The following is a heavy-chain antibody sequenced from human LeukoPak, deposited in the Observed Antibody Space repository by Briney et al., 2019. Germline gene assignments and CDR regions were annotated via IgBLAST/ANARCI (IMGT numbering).Heavy chain of an antibody. CDR2: ISWNSGSI. Sequence: AGGSLRLSCAASGFTFDDYAMHWVRQAPGKGLEWVSGISWNSGSIGYADSVKGRFTISRDNAKNSLYLQMNSLRAEDTAVYYCARDGYDAFDIWGQGTMVTVSS. CDR3: ARDGYDAFDI. D-gene: IGHD5-12*01. V-gene: IGHV3-9*01. CDR1: GFTFDDYA. J-gene: IGHJ3*02.